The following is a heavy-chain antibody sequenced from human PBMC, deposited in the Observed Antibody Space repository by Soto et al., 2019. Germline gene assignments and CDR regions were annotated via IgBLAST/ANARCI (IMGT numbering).Heavy chain of an antibody. V-gene: IGHV3-23*01. CDR2: ISGSGAST. D-gene: IGHD2-15*01. CDR1: AFTFSSYV. CDR3: AKAPPTRPGGGFDI. Sequence: GGSLRLSCAASAFTFSSYVMSWVRQAPGKGLDLVSAISGSGASTYYADSEKGRVTISRDNSKNTLYLQMNSQRAEDTAVYYCAKAPPTRPGGGFDIWGQGTMVTVSS. J-gene: IGHJ3*02.